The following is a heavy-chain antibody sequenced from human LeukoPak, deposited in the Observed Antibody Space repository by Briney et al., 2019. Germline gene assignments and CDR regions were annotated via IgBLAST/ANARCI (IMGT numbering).Heavy chain of an antibody. V-gene: IGHV1-18*01. D-gene: IGHD4-11*01. CDR1: GYTFTSYG. Sequence: GASVKVSCKASGYTFTSYGISWVRQAPGQGLEWMGWISAYNGNTNYAQKLRGRVTMTTDTSTSTAYMELRSLRSDDTAVYYCARDAGPTTVSRDNWFDPWGQGTLVTVSS. CDR2: ISAYNGNT. CDR3: ARDAGPTTVSRDNWFDP. J-gene: IGHJ5*02.